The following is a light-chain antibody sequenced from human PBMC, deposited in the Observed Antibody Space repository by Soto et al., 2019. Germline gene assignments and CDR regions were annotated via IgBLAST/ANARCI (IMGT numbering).Light chain of an antibody. J-gene: IGKJ1*01. CDR3: QQYGSSGT. CDR2: DAS. CDR1: HSVTTH. Sequence: EIVLTQSPDTLSLSPGERATLSCWASHSVTTHLAWFQQRPGQTPRLLIYDASNRATGIPDRFSGSGSGTDFTLTISRLEPEDFAVYYCQQYGSSGTFGQGTKVDIK. V-gene: IGKV3-20*01.